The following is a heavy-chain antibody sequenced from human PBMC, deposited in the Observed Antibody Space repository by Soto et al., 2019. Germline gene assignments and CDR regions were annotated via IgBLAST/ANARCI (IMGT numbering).Heavy chain of an antibody. CDR2: IHYSGST. CDR3: ARHMRAVAATLAY. CDR1: GGSIRDTIYY. J-gene: IGHJ4*02. D-gene: IGHD6-19*01. Sequence: SETLSLTCTVSGGSIRDTIYYWGWIRQPPGKGLEWIGSIHYSGSTHYNPSLKSRVTISVDPSKSQFSLNLTSVTPADTSVYYCARHMRAVAATLAYWGQGTVVTVSS. V-gene: IGHV4-39*01.